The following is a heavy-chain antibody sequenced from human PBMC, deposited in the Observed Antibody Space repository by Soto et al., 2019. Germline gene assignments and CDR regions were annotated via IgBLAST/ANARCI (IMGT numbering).Heavy chain of an antibody. J-gene: IGHJ6*03. CDR1: GFTFSSYG. D-gene: IGHD6-13*01. Sequence: GGSLRLSCAASGFTFSSYGMHWVRQAPGKGLEWVAVIWYDGSNKYYADSVKGRFTISRDNSKNTLYLQMNSLRAEDTAVYYCARGGYSSSWDYYYYYMDVWGKGTTVTVSS. V-gene: IGHV3-33*01. CDR3: ARGGYSSSWDYYYYYMDV. CDR2: IWYDGSNK.